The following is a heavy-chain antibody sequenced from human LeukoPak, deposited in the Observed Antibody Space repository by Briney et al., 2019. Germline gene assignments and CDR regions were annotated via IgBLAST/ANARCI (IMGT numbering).Heavy chain of an antibody. D-gene: IGHD2-15*01. V-gene: IGHV3-21*01. CDR2: ISSRNTYI. CDR1: GFTFDDYT. J-gene: IGHJ4*02. Sequence: GGSLRLSCAASGFTFDDYTMNWVRQVPGKGLEWVSSISSRNTYIYYADSVKGRFTISRDNAKSSLNLQMDSLRAEDTAVYYCATYHRSSQYYFGYWGQGTLVIVSS. CDR3: ATYHRSSQYYFGY.